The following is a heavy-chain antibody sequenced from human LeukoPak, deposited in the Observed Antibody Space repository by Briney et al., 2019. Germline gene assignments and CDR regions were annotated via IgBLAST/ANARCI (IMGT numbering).Heavy chain of an antibody. V-gene: IGHV4-59*01. J-gene: IGHJ4*02. Sequence: SETLSLTCAVSGGSLNNYHWSWIRQPPGKGLEWIGCIYHSGSTNYNPSLNSRVTMSVDTSKNQFSLRLSSVTAADTAVYYCASYYGSGTYSGYVDYRGQGTLVTV. D-gene: IGHD3-10*01. CDR1: GGSLNNYH. CDR3: ASYYGSGTYSGYVDY. CDR2: IYHSGST.